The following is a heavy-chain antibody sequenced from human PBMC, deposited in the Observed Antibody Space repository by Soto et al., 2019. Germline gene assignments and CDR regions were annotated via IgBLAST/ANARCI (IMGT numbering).Heavy chain of an antibody. CDR1: GFTFSSYA. V-gene: IGHV3-30-3*01. CDR2: ISYDGSNK. J-gene: IGHJ4*02. Sequence: GGSLRLSCAASGFTFSSYAMHWVRQAPGKGLEWVAVISYDGSNKYYADSVKGRFTISRDNSKNTLYLQMNSLRAEDTAVYYCARAVAGTLKFDYWGQGTLVTVSS. CDR3: ARAVAGTLKFDY. D-gene: IGHD6-19*01.